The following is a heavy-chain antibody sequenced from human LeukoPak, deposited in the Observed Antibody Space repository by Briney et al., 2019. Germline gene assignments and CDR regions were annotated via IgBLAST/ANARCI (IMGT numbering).Heavy chain of an antibody. V-gene: IGHV3-23*01. CDR1: VFTFSTYA. CDR3: AKSPVSSCRGSFCYPFDY. D-gene: IGHD2-15*01. CDR2: ITVSEDGT. Sequence: VGSLRLSCAPSVFTFSTYAMSWVRQIPRKGRGWGSAITVSEDGTYYADSVKGRFTISRDNSRNTLYIQMNTLRAEATAVYFCAKSPVSSCRGSFCYPFDYWGQGNLVLVSS. J-gene: IGHJ4*02.